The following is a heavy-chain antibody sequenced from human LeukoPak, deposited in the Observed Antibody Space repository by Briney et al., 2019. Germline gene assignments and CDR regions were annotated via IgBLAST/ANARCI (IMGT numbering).Heavy chain of an antibody. CDR3: AKARAPTLPYGMDV. Sequence: GGSLRLSCAASGFTFSSYGMHWVRQAPGKGLEWVAVISYDGSNKYYVDSVKGRFTISRDNSKNTLYLQMNSLRAGDTAVYYCAKARAPTLPYGMDVWGQGTTVTVSS. CDR2: ISYDGSNK. CDR1: GFTFSSYG. D-gene: IGHD1-1*01. V-gene: IGHV3-30*18. J-gene: IGHJ6*02.